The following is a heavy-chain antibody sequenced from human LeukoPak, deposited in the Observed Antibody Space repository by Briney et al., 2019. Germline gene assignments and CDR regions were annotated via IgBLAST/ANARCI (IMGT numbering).Heavy chain of an antibody. Sequence: SETMSLTCTVSGDSLSSYYWSWIRQPPGEGLEWIGYIYYRGSTSYNPSLKSRVTMSIDKSKNQFSLKLTSVTAAGTAVYYCARDSGYGSATCWGQGTLVTVSS. D-gene: IGHD3-10*01. CDR1: GDSLSSYY. V-gene: IGHV4-59*01. J-gene: IGHJ4*02. CDR3: ARDSGYGSATC. CDR2: IYYRGST.